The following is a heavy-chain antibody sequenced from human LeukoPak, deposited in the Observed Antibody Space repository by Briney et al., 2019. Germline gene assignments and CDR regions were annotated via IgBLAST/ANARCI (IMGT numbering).Heavy chain of an antibody. J-gene: IGHJ6*03. CDR2: ISSSGSTI. CDR1: GFTFSDYY. V-gene: IGHV3-11*04. Sequence: GGSLGLSCAASGFTFSDYYMSWIRQAPGKGLEWVSYISSSGSTIYYADSVKGRFTISRDNAKNSLYLQMNSLRAEDTAVYYCARDLSDFWSGYSYYYYYMDVWGKGTTVTVSS. CDR3: ARDLSDFWSGYSYYYYYMDV. D-gene: IGHD3-3*01.